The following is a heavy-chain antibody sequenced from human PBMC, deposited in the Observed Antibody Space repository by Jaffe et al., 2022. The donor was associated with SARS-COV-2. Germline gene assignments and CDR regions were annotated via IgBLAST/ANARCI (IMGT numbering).Heavy chain of an antibody. CDR1: GFTFSSYW. J-gene: IGHJ6*02. CDR3: AREKKQQNLKYYYYGMDV. D-gene: IGHD6-13*01. V-gene: IGHV3-7*01. CDR2: IKQDGSEK. Sequence: EVQLVESGGGLVQPGGSLRLSCAASGFTFSSYWMSWVRQAPGKGLEWVANIKQDGSEKYYVDSVKGRFTISRDNAKNSLYLQMNSLRAEDTAVYYCAREKKQQNLKYYYYGMDVWGQGTTVTVSS.